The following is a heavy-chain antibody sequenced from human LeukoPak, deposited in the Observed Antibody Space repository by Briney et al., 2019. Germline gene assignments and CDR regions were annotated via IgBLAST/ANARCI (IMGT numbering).Heavy chain of an antibody. CDR1: GFSFDDYG. J-gene: IGHJ4*02. V-gene: IGHV3-20*04. CDR2: IYWNGAGA. D-gene: IGHD5-12*01. CDR3: AKKSGYSFCRFDY. Sequence: GGSLRLSCAASGFSFDDYGMSWVRQAPGKGLEWVSGIYWNGAGAAYADSVKGRFTISRDNAKNSLYLQMNSLRAEDTAFYYCAKKSGYSFCRFDYWGQGTLVTVSS.